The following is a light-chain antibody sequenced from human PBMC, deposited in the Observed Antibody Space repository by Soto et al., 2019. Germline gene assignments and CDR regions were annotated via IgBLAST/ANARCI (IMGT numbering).Light chain of an antibody. CDR3: AAWDDSLSGRV. Sequence: QSALTQPPSASGTPGQRVTISCSGSSSNIGSNYVYWYQQLPGTAPKLLIYRNNQRPSGVPDRFSGSKSGTSASLAISGLRSEDEADYYCAAWDDSLSGRVFGTGTKV. CDR2: RNN. J-gene: IGLJ1*01. CDR1: SSNIGSNY. V-gene: IGLV1-47*01.